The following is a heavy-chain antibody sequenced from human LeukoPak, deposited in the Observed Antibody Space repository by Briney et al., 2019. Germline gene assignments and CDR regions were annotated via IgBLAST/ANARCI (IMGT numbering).Heavy chain of an antibody. Sequence: SETLSLTCTVSGGSISNYYWSWIRQPAGKGLEWIGRIYTSGSTDYNPSLKSRVTMSVDTSKNQFSLKLSSVTAADTAVYYCARLEAAAGPYYCFYGMDVWGQGTLVTVSS. CDR1: GGSISNYY. CDR3: ARLEAAAGPYYCFYGMDV. CDR2: IYTSGST. V-gene: IGHV4-4*07. J-gene: IGHJ6*02. D-gene: IGHD6-13*01.